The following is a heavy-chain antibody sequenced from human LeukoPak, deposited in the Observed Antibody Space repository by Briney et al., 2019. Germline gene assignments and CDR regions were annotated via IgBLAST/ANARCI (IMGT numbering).Heavy chain of an antibody. Sequence: PSETVSLTRTVRGGSNSSRSYHGGWIRQPPGKGLEWIGSYYYCGSPFYNPSLKSPVTISVDTSKNQFSLNVSYVTAGDTALYYCGCMRGGNSLLDSWGQGTLVTVSS. V-gene: IGHV4-39*01. CDR3: GCMRGGNSLLDS. CDR1: GGSNSSRSYH. J-gene: IGHJ4*02. D-gene: IGHD2-8*01. CDR2: YYYCGSP.